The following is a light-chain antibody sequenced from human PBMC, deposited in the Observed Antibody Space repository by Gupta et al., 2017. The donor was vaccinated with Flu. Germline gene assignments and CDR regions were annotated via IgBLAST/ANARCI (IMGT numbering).Light chain of an antibody. CDR2: STS. Sequence: QTVLTQEPSLTVSPGGTVPLTCASSTGAVTSDHYPNWFQQKPGQAARVLIYSTSNKHSWTPARFSGSLLGGKGALTLSGVQPEDEAEYYCLLYYGGAQPYRVFGGGTKLTVL. J-gene: IGLJ3*02. CDR1: TGAVTSDHY. CDR3: LLYYGGAQPYRV. V-gene: IGLV7-43*01.